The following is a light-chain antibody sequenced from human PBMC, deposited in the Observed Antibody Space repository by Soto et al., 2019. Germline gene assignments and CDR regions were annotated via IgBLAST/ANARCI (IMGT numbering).Light chain of an antibody. J-gene: IGKJ4*01. CDR3: LQDYNYPLT. CDR1: QRISND. V-gene: IGKV1-6*01. CDR2: AAS. Sequence: AIQMTQSPSSLSASVGDRVTITRRASQRISNDLDWYQQKPGKAPKLLIYAASSLHSGGPSRFSGSGSGTDVTLTISSLQHEDLATYFCLQDYNYPLTFGGSTKVEIK.